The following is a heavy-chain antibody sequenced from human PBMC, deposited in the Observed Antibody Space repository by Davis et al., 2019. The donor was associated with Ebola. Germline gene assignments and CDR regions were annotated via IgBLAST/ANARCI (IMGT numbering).Heavy chain of an antibody. Sequence: GESLKISCAASGFTFSSYGMHWVRQAPGKGLEWVAVIWYDGSNKYYADSVKGRFTISRDNSKNTLYLQMNSLRAEDTAVYYCARISSGWSGYFDLWGRGTLVTVSS. CDR1: GFTFSSYG. D-gene: IGHD6-19*01. J-gene: IGHJ2*01. CDR2: IWYDGSNK. V-gene: IGHV3-33*08. CDR3: ARISSGWSGYFDL.